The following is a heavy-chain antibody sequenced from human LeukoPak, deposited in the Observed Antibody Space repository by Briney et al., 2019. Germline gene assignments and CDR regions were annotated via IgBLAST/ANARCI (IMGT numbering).Heavy chain of an antibody. CDR2: LPPDGSYQ. Sequence: GRSLRLSCAASRFTFSDYTMQWVRQAPGKGLEWVALLPPDGSYQYYADSLKGRFTISRDNFKNALYLQMNSLRLEDTAVYYCARGLHDRSWYGAHWGQGTLLSVSS. CDR3: ARGLHDRSWYGAH. CDR1: RFTFSDYT. D-gene: IGHD6-13*01. J-gene: IGHJ4*02. V-gene: IGHV3-30*04.